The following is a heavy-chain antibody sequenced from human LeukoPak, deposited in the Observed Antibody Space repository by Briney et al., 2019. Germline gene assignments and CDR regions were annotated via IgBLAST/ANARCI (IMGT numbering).Heavy chain of an antibody. J-gene: IGHJ4*02. CDR2: INPNSGGT. D-gene: IGHD3-22*01. CDR3: ARAEYYYDSSGYYPYDY. CDR1: GYTFIDYY. Sequence: ASVKVSCKASGYTFIDYYMHWVRQAPGQGLEWMGWINPNSGGTNYAQKFQGRVTITADKSTSTAYMELSSLRSEDTAVYYCARAEYYYDSSGYYPYDYWGQGTLVTVSS. V-gene: IGHV1-2*02.